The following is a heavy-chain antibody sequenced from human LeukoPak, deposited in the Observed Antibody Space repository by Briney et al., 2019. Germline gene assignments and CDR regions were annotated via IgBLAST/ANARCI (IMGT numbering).Heavy chain of an antibody. V-gene: IGHV3-7*01. CDR3: ARVGGMRTGTTYYYYMDV. CDR2: IKQDGSEK. D-gene: IGHD1-7*01. J-gene: IGHJ6*03. Sequence: GGSLRLSCVASGFTFSSYWMSWVRQAPGKGLEWVANIKQDGSEKYYVDSVKGRFTISRDNAKNSLYLQMNSLRAEDTAVYNCARVGGMRTGTTYYYYMDVWGKGTTVTVSS. CDR1: GFTFSSYW.